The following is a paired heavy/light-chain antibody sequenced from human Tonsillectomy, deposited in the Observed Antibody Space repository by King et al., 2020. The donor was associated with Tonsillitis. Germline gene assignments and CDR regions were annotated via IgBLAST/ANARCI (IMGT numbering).Heavy chain of an antibody. J-gene: IGHJ4*02. CDR2: VWYDGINK. D-gene: IGHD3-3*01. V-gene: IGHV3-33*01. Sequence: QVQLVESGGGVVQPGRSLRLSCAASGFTFSNYGMHWVRQAPGKGLEWVAVVWYDGINKYYADSVKGRFTISRDNSKNTLYLHMDSLRAEDTAVYYCARALYYDWDYWGQGTLVTVSS. CDR1: GFTFSNYG. CDR3: ARALYYDWDY.
Light chain of an antibody. CDR1: SSDVGGYNY. CDR2: EVS. V-gene: IGLV2-8*01. J-gene: IGLJ1*01. CDR3: SSYAGSNNFV. Sequence: QSALTQPPSASGSPGQSVTISCTGTSSDVGGYNYVSWYQQHPGKAPKLMIYEVSKRPSGVPDRFSGSKSGNTASLTVSGLQAEDEADYYCSSYAGSNNFVFGTGTKVTVL.